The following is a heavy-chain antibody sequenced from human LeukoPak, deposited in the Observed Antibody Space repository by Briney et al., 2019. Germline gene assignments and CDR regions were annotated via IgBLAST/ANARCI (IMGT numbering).Heavy chain of an antibody. CDR2: TYYRSKWYN. CDR3: ARGRYCSGGSCYSLSVSWAFDI. J-gene: IGHJ3*02. CDR1: GDSVSSNSAA. V-gene: IGHV6-1*01. Sequence: SQTLSLTCAISGDSVSSNSAAWNWIRQSPSRGLEWLGRTYYRSKWYNDYAVSVKSRITINPDTSKNQFSLQLNSVTPEDTAVYYRARGRYCSGGSCYSLSVSWAFDIWGQGTMVTVSS. D-gene: IGHD2-15*01.